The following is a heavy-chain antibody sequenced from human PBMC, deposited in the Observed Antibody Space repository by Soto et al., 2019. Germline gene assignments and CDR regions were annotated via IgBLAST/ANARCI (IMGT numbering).Heavy chain of an antibody. CDR1: GYTFTSYD. CDR3: ARINSNSSGRVRQYYGIDI. D-gene: IGHD4-4*01. J-gene: IGHJ6*02. CDR2: MNPNSGNT. V-gene: IGHV1-8*01. Sequence: QVQLVQSGAEVKKPGASVKVSCKASGYTFTSYDINWVRQATGQGLEWMGWMNPNSGNTGYAQKFQGRVTMTRNTSIITAYMELSSLRSEDTAVYYCARINSNSSGRVRQYYGIDIWGQGTTVTVSS.